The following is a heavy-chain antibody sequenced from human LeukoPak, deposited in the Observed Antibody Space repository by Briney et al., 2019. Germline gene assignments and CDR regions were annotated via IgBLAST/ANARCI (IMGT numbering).Heavy chain of an antibody. CDR1: GGSFSGYY. CDR3: ARGGALIIRAMAHPNDFDY. J-gene: IGHJ4*02. Sequence: SETLSLTXAVYGGSFSGYYWSWIRQPPGKGLEWIGEINHSGSTNYNPSLKSRVTISVDTSKNQFSLKLSSVTAADTAVYYCARGGALIIRAMAHPNDFDYWGQGTLVTVSS. CDR2: INHSGST. V-gene: IGHV4-34*01. D-gene: IGHD3-10*01.